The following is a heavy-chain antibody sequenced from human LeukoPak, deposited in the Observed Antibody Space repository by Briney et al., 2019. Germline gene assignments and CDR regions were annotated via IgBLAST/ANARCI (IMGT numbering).Heavy chain of an antibody. CDR3: AKDDYDYVWGSYRSYFDY. CDR2: IRYDGSNK. J-gene: IGHJ4*02. Sequence: GGSLRLSCAASGFTFSSYGMHWVRQAPGKGLEWVAFIRYDGSNKYYADSVKGRFTISRDNSKNTLYLQMNSLRAEDTAVYYCAKDDYDYVWGSYRSYFDYWGQGTLGTVSS. CDR1: GFTFSSYG. V-gene: IGHV3-30*02. D-gene: IGHD3-16*02.